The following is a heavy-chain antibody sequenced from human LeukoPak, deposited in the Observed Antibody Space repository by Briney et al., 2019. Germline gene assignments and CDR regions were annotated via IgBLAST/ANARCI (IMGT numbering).Heavy chain of an antibody. D-gene: IGHD2-21*01. J-gene: IGHJ6*02. CDR3: AKDVAAGYYYYYGLDV. CDR2: ISGSGGST. CDR1: GFTFSNYA. Sequence: GRSLRLSCAASGFTFSNYAMTWVRQAPGKGLEWVSAISGSGGSTYYADSVKGRFTISRDNSKNTLYLQMNSLRAEDTAVYYCAKDVAAGYYYYYGLDVWGQGTTVTVSS. V-gene: IGHV3-23*01.